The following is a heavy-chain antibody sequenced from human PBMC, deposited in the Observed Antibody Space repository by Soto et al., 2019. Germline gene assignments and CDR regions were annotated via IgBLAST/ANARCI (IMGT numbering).Heavy chain of an antibody. V-gene: IGHV3-21*01. D-gene: IGHD3-9*01. CDR3: ARDHYDILTGSSRGVFDI. J-gene: IGHJ3*02. CDR1: GFTFSSYS. Sequence: GGSLRLSCAASGFTFSSYSMNWVRQAPGKGLEWVSSISSSSSYIYYADSVKGRFTISRDNAKNSLYLQMNSLRAEDPAVYYCARDHYDILTGSSRGVFDIWGKGTMVPVSS. CDR2: ISSSSSYI.